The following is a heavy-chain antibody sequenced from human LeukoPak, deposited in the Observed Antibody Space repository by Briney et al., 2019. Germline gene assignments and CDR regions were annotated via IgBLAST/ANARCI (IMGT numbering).Heavy chain of an antibody. V-gene: IGHV4-4*07. D-gene: IGHD1-7*01. J-gene: IGHJ3*02. CDR3: ARDQTGTTFAFDI. CDR1: GGSINSYY. CDR2: ICTSGST. Sequence: PSETLSLTCTVSGGSINSYYWSWIRQPAGKGLEWIGRICTSGSTNYNPSLKSRVTMSVDTSKNQFSLKLSSVTAADTAVYYCARDQTGTTFAFDIWGQGTMVTVSS.